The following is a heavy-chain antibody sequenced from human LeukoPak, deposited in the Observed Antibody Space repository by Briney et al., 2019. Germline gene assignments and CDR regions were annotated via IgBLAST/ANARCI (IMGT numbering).Heavy chain of an antibody. J-gene: IGHJ4*02. Sequence: GGSLRLSCAAYGFSFSSYGMHWVRRAPGKGLEWISAISASGGGTHYADSVKGRFTISRDNPKNTLYLQLNSLGVEDTAVYYCTKEASQSYGRTWGQGTLVTVSS. V-gene: IGHV3-23*01. CDR1: GFSFSSYG. D-gene: IGHD4-23*01. CDR2: ISASGGGT. CDR3: TKEASQSYGRT.